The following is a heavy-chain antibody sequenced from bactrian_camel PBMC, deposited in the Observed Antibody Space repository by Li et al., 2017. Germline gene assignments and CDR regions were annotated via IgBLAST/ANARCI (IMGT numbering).Heavy chain of an antibody. D-gene: IGHD6*01. CDR1: GFLFSTEG. Sequence: HVQLVESGGGLVQSGGSLSLSCAASGFLFSTEGMSWVRQAPGKGLEWVSGIVSDGSNTYYADSVKGRFTISRDNAKNTLYLQMNSLRVEDTAVYYCAAGHAYGGVWFARRNSNFGQGTQVTVS. V-gene: IGHV3S6*01. J-gene: IGHJ4*01. CDR2: IVSDGSNT.